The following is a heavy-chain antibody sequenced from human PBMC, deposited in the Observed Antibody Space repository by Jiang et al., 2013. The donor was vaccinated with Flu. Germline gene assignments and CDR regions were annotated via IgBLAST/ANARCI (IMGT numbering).Heavy chain of an antibody. CDR1: NGSISSDYYS. J-gene: IGHJ2*01. CDR3: ARGPSNWSDWYFDL. CDR2: IYTSGGT. V-gene: IGHV4-61*02. Sequence: PGLVKPSQTLSLTCTVSNGSISSDYYSWSWIRQPAEKGLEWIGQIYTSGGTNYNPSLERRVTIAFMSESQFSLKLTSVTAADTAFYYCARGPSNWSDWYFDLWGRGTLVTVSS. D-gene: IGHD1-20*01.